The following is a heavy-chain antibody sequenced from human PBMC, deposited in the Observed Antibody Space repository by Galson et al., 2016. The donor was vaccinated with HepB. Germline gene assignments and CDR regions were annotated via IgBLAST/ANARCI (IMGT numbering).Heavy chain of an antibody. CDR2: IRSKTYGATR. V-gene: IGHV3-49*03. CDR3: ASPNFDGPFDH. CDR1: GFAFGDSA. Sequence: SLRLSCAASGFAFGDSALSWFRQSPGKGLEWIGFIRSKTYGATRQYAAPVKGRFTVSREDSKSIAFLQMTSLKTEDTAVYYCASPNFDGPFDHWGQGTLVTVSS. D-gene: IGHD3-9*01. J-gene: IGHJ4*02.